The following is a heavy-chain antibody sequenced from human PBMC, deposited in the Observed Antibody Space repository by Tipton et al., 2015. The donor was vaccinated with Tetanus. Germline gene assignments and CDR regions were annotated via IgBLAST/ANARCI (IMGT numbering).Heavy chain of an antibody. D-gene: IGHD1-26*01. V-gene: IGHV3-11*01. Sequence: GSLRLSCAASGFTFSDYYMSWIRQAPGKGLEWISYISGVGNIMNYADSVKGRFTISRDNAKNSLYLQMNGLRAEDSAVYYCARDIIRVGATRYFDHWGQGILVTVSS. J-gene: IGHJ4*02. CDR1: GFTFSDYY. CDR3: ARDIIRVGATRYFDH. CDR2: ISGVGNIM.